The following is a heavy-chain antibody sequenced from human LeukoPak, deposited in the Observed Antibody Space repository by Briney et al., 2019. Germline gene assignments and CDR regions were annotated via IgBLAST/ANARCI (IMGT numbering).Heavy chain of an antibody. J-gene: IGHJ6*04. Sequence: ASVKVSCKASGYTFTSYDINWVRQATGQGLEWIGWMNPNSGNTGYAQKFQGRVTMTRNTSISTAYMELSSLRSEDTAVYYCARGLYYYDSSGTLDVWGKGTTVTVSS. CDR1: GYTFTSYD. CDR2: MNPNSGNT. V-gene: IGHV1-8*01. D-gene: IGHD3-22*01. CDR3: ARGLYYYDSSGTLDV.